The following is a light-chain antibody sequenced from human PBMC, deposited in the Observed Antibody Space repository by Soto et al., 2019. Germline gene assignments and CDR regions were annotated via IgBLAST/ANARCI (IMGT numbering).Light chain of an antibody. CDR3: SSYTTAFFYV. V-gene: IGLV2-14*01. CDR1: SSDIGAFNY. Sequence: QSVLTQPASVSGSPGQSITISCTGSSSDIGAFNYVAWYQQHPGKAPKLIIHGVTNRPSGVSSHFSGSKSDYTASLTISGLQAEDEADYYCSSYTTAFFYVFGTGTKVTVL. J-gene: IGLJ1*01. CDR2: GVT.